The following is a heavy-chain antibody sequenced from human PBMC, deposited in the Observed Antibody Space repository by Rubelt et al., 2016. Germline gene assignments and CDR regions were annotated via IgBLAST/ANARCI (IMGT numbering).Heavy chain of an antibody. V-gene: IGHV4-31*03. J-gene: IGHJ4*02. D-gene: IGHD4-17*01. CDR2: INHSGST. Sequence: QVQLQESGPGLVKPSQTLSLTCTVSGGSISSVVYYWSWIRQHPGKGLEWIGEINHSGSTNYNPSLKSRVTISVDTSKNQFSLKLSSVTAADTAVYYCARHAFIVTTGSFWDYWGQGALLAVSS. CDR1: GGSISSVVYY. CDR3: ARHAFIVTTGSFWDY.